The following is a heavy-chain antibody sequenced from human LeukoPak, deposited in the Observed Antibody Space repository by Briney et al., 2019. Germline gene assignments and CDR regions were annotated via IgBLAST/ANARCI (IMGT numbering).Heavy chain of an antibody. CDR2: INPNSGGT. CDR1: GYTLTGYY. V-gene: IGHV1-2*02. J-gene: IGHJ4*02. D-gene: IGHD3-22*01. Sequence: ASVKVSCKASGYTLTGYYMHWVRQAPGQGLEWMGWINPNSGGTNYAQKFQGRVTMTRDTSISTAYMELSRLRSDDTAVYYCATAGPSGYYYDSSGYDYFDYWGQGTLVTVSS. CDR3: ATAGPSGYYYDSSGYDYFDY.